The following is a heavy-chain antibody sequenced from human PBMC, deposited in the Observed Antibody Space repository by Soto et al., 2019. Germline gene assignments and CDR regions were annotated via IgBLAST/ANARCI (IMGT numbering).Heavy chain of an antibody. V-gene: IGHV3-64*02. CDR1: GFAFSTYA. D-gene: IGHD3-3*01. Sequence: GGSLRLSCVASGFAFSTYAMNWVRQAPGKGLEYVSAISSNGGGTFYADSVEGRFTISRDNSKNTLYLQVGSLRPEDMAVYYCARSNHDFWSGYPQGFFDYWGQGTPVTVSS. CDR2: ISSNGGGT. J-gene: IGHJ4*02. CDR3: ARSNHDFWSGYPQGFFDY.